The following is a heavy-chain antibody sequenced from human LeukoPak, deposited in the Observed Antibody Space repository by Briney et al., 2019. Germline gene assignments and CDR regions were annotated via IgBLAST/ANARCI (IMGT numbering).Heavy chain of an antibody. CDR2: INPNSGGT. V-gene: IGHV1-2*02. J-gene: IGHJ4*02. D-gene: IGHD6-13*01. CDR3: ARVGTKYSSSWAPRY. Sequence: ASVKVSCKASGYTFTGYYMHWVRQAPGQGLEWMGWINPNSGGTNYAQKFQGRVTMTRDTSTSTVYMELSSLRSEDTAVYYCARVGTKYSSSWAPRYWGQGTLVTVSS. CDR1: GYTFTGYY.